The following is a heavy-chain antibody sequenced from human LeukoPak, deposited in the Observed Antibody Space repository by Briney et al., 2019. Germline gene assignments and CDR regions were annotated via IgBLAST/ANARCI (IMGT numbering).Heavy chain of an antibody. Sequence: SETLSLTCAVYGGSFSGYYWSWIRQPPGKGLEWIGEINHSGSTNYNPSLKSRVTISVDTSKNQFSLKLSSVTAADTAVHYCARGSPRRITMVRGVPALGYYMDVWGKGTTVTVSS. V-gene: IGHV4-34*01. CDR1: GGSFSGYY. D-gene: IGHD3-10*01. CDR3: ARGSPRRITMVRGVPALGYYMDV. J-gene: IGHJ6*03. CDR2: INHSGST.